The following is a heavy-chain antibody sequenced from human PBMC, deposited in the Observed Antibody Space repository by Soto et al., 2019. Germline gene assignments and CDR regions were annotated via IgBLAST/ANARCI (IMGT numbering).Heavy chain of an antibody. CDR2: ISYHGSDK. CDR1: GFTFSNYG. Sequence: QVQLVESGGGVVQPGRSLRLSCAASGFTFSNYGMQWVRQAPGKGLEWVAVISYHGSDKYYADSVKGRFTISRDNSKNTLYLQMDILRAEDTAVYYCAKDHVTTTVTTVGDWGQGTLVTVS. V-gene: IGHV3-30*18. CDR3: AKDHVTTTVTTVGD. D-gene: IGHD4-17*01. J-gene: IGHJ4*02.